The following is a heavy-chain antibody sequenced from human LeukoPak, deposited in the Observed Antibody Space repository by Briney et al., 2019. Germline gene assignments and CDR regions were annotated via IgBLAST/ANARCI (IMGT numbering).Heavy chain of an antibody. CDR2: INHSGST. CDR1: GASISGSGYY. J-gene: IGHJ4*02. V-gene: IGHV4-34*01. Sequence: PSETLSLTCAVSGASISGSGYYWSWIRQSPGKGLEWIGEINHSGSTNYNPSLKSRVTISVDTSKNQFSLKLSSVTAADTAVYYCARGIAAHRAIDYWGQGTLVTVSS. D-gene: IGHD6-6*01. CDR3: ARGIAAHRAIDY.